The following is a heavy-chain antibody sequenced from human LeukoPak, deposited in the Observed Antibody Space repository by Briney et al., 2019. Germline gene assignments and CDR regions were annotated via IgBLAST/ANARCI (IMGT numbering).Heavy chain of an antibody. D-gene: IGHD3-16*01. Sequence: GGSLRLSCAASGFTFDDYAMHWVRLAPGKGLEWVSGISWNSGSIGYADSVKGRFTISRDNAKNSLYLQMNSLRAEDTALYYCAIGSWGGGANDYWGQGTLVTVSS. V-gene: IGHV3-9*01. CDR3: AIGSWGGGANDY. J-gene: IGHJ4*02. CDR2: ISWNSGSI. CDR1: GFTFDDYA.